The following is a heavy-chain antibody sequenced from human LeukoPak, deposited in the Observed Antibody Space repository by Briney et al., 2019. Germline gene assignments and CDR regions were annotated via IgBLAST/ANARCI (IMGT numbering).Heavy chain of an antibody. J-gene: IGHJ4*02. D-gene: IGHD1-26*01. Sequence: SETLSLTCTVSGGSISGYYWSWIRQPAGKGLEWIGRIYTSGSTNYNPSLKSRVTMSVDTSKNQFSLKLSSVTAADTAVYYCAREQRSRGSPNDYWGQGTLVTVSS. CDR2: IYTSGST. CDR3: AREQRSRGSPNDY. V-gene: IGHV4-4*07. CDR1: GGSISGYY.